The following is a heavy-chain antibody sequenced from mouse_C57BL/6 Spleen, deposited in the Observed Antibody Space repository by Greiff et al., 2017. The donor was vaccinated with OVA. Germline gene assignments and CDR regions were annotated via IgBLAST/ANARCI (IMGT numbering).Heavy chain of an antibody. CDR3: AKSHGYDAYAMDY. CDR2: IWSGGST. D-gene: IGHD2-2*01. CDR1: GFSLTSYG. J-gene: IGHJ4*01. Sequence: QVQLKESGPGLVQPSQSLSITCTVSGFSLTSYGVHWVRQPPGKGLEWLGVIWSGGSTDYNAAFISRLSISKDNSKSQVFFKMNSLQADDTAIYYCAKSHGYDAYAMDYWGQGTSVTVSS. V-gene: IGHV2-4*01.